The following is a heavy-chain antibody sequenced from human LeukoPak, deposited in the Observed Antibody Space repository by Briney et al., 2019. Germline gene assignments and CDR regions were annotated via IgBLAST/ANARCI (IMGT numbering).Heavy chain of an antibody. V-gene: IGHV3-30*18. CDR1: GFPFSSYS. J-gene: IGHJ6*02. Sequence: GGSLRLSCAASGFPFSSYSMTWVRQAPGKGLEWVAVISYDGSNKYYADSVKGRFTISRDNSKNTLYLQMNSLRAEDTAVYYCAKGVVIPWYGMDVWGQGTTVTVSS. CDR2: ISYDGSNK. D-gene: IGHD3-3*01. CDR3: AKGVVIPWYGMDV.